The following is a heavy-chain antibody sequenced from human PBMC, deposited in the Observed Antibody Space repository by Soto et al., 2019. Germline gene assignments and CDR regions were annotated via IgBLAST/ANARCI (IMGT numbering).Heavy chain of an antibody. V-gene: IGHV1-18*01. D-gene: IGHD3-10*01. CDR2: ISAHNGDT. CDR3: ARDRVLWFGEISSGGCDM. Sequence: QVQLVQSGAEVKKPGASVKVSCKASGYTFTSYGISWVRQAPGQGLEWLGWISAHNGDTKYAQKFQDRVTVTTDKSSTTAYMDLRSLTSDDTAVYYCARDRVLWFGEISSGGCDMWGQGTMVTVSS. J-gene: IGHJ3*02. CDR1: GYTFTSYG.